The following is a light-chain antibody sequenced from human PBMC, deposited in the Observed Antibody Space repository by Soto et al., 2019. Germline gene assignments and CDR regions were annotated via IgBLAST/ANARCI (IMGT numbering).Light chain of an antibody. CDR3: QQYGVSPWT. Sequence: EIVLTQSPGTLSLSPGERATLSCRASQSVRSSYLAWYQQKPGQAPGLLMYGASSRATGLPDRFSGSGSGTDFTLTITRLEPEDFAVYYCQQYGVSPWTFGQGTRVDIK. CDR2: GAS. CDR1: QSVRSSY. V-gene: IGKV3-20*01. J-gene: IGKJ1*01.